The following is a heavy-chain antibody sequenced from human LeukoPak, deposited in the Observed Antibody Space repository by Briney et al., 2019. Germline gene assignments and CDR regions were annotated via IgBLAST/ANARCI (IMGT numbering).Heavy chain of an antibody. CDR3: ARDLYYYDSSGWIPFDY. Sequence: GASVKVSCKASGYTFTSYGISWVRQAPGQGLEWIGWISAYNGNTNYAQKLQGRVTMTTDTSTSTAYMELRSLRSDDTAVYYCARDLYYYDSSGWIPFDYWGQGTLVTVSS. CDR2: ISAYNGNT. D-gene: IGHD3-22*01. V-gene: IGHV1-18*01. CDR1: GYTFTSYG. J-gene: IGHJ4*02.